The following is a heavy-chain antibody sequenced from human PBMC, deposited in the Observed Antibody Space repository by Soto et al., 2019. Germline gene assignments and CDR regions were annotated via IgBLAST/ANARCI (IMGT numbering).Heavy chain of an antibody. CDR2: INPSGGST. CDR1: GYTFTSYY. Sequence: QVQLVQSGAEVKKPGASVKVSCKASGYTFTSYYMHWVRQAPGQGLEWMGIINPSGGSTSYAQKFQGRGNMTRDTSTSTVYMELSSLRSEDTAVYYCARAELQGFDYWGQGTLVTVSS. CDR3: ARAELQGFDY. V-gene: IGHV1-46*01. D-gene: IGHD1-26*01. J-gene: IGHJ4*02.